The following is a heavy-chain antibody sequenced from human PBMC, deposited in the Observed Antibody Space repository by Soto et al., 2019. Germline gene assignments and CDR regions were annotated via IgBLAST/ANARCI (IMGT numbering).Heavy chain of an antibody. CDR3: AHRGRFCSVNSCYSICSAP. V-gene: IGHV2-5*02. CDR2: IYWDDDK. J-gene: IGHJ5*02. Sequence: QITLKESGPTLVKPTQTLTLTCTFSGFSLSTSGVGVGWIRQPPGKALEWLALIYWDDDKRYSPSLKSRLTITKDTSKNRVGLTLTNLDPVASAPYYCAHRGRFCSVNSCYSICSAPWGQGTLVTVPS. D-gene: IGHD2-15*01. CDR1: GFSLSTSGVG.